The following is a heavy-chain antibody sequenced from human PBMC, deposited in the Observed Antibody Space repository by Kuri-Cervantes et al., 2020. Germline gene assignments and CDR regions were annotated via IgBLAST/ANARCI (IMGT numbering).Heavy chain of an antibody. Sequence: ASVKVSCKASGYTFTSYYMHWVRQAPGQGLEWMGIINPSGGSTSYTLKFQGRVTMTRDTSTSTVYMELSSLRSEDTAVYYCARAEVDTAMVTSYYYYYMDVWGKGTTVTVSS. D-gene: IGHD5-18*01. CDR2: INPSGGST. CDR1: GYTFTSYY. CDR3: ARAEVDTAMVTSYYYYYMDV. J-gene: IGHJ6*03. V-gene: IGHV1-46*01.